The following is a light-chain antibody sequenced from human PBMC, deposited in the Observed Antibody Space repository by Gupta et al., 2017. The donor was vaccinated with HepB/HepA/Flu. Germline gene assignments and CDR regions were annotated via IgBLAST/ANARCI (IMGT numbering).Light chain of an antibody. CDR1: NIGSKN. CDR2: GDN. V-gene: IGLV3-9*01. Sequence: SSELTQPHSVSVPLGQTATINCRGNNIGSKNVHWYQQKPGQAPVMVIYGDNNRPPGIPERFSTTNSGNTATLTISRAQAGDEADYFCEVCDSSTVLFGGGTKLTVL. J-gene: IGLJ2*01. CDR3: EVCDSSTVL.